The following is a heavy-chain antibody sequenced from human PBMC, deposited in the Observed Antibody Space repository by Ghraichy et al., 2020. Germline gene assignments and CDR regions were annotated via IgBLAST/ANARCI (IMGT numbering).Heavy chain of an antibody. Sequence: GGSLRLSCAASGFTFSSYAMHWVRQAPGKGLEWVAVISYDGSNKYYADSVKGRFTISRDNSKNTLYLQMNSLRAEDTAVYYCASTAYGSGADWGQGTLVTVSS. V-gene: IGHV3-30*01. CDR3: ASTAYGSGAD. J-gene: IGHJ4*02. CDR2: ISYDGSNK. CDR1: GFTFSSYA. D-gene: IGHD3-10*01.